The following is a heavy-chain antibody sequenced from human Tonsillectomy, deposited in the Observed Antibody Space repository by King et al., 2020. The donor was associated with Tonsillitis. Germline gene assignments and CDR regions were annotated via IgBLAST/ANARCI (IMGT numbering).Heavy chain of an antibody. CDR1: GFTFSNTG. CDR2: ISTAGRNK. J-gene: IGHJ4*02. CDR3: TKEEMTTIFNFDY. V-gene: IGHV3-30*18. D-gene: IGHD5-24*01. Sequence: VHLVESGGGVVQPGRSLSLSCAASGFTFSNTGMHLVRQTPGRGLGWVAVISTAGRNKLYADSVKGRFTVSIDNSKNTLYLEMNSLRAGDTALYYCTKEEMTTIFNFDYWGQGTLVTVSS.